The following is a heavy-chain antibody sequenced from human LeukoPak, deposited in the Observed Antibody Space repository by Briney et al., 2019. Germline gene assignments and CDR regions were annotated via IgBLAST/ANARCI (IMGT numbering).Heavy chain of an antibody. CDR1: GDSVSRDGAA. V-gene: IGHV6-1*01. CDR3: ARDTLAAADS. Sequence: SQTLSLTCAISGDSVSRDGAAWTWIRQSPSRGLEWLGRTYHRSKWHNEYAVSVRGRMAISPDTSKNQFSLHLSSVTPEDTAVYFCARDTLAAADSWGQGALVTVSS. J-gene: IGHJ4*02. D-gene: IGHD6-25*01. CDR2: TYHRSKWHN.